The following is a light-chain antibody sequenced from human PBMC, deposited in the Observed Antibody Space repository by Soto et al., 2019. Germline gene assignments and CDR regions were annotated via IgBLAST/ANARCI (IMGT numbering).Light chain of an antibody. J-gene: IGLJ1*01. CDR1: SSDVGGYNY. Sequence: QSALTQPPSASGSPGQSVTISCTGTSSDVGGYNYVSWYQQHPGKAPKLMIYEVSKRPSGVPDRFSGSKSGNTASLPVSGLQAEDEADYYCSSYAGSNAYVFGPGTKVTVL. CDR3: SSYAGSNAYV. V-gene: IGLV2-8*01. CDR2: EVS.